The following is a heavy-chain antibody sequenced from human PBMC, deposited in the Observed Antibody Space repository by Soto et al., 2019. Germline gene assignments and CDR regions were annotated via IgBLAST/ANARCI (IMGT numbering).Heavy chain of an antibody. CDR2: IYYSGST. CDR3: ARVRGYSYGYGSFDY. D-gene: IGHD5-18*01. Sequence: QVQLQESGPGLVKPSETLSLTCTVSGGSISSYYWSWIRQPPGKGLEWIGYIYYSGSTNYNPSLKSRVTLSVDTSKKQFSLKLSSVTAADTAVYYCARVRGYSYGYGSFDYWGQGTLVTVSS. J-gene: IGHJ4*02. CDR1: GGSISSYY. V-gene: IGHV4-59*01.